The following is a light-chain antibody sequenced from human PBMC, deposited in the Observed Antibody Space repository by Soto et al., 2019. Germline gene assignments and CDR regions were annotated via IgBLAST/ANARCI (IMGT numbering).Light chain of an antibody. J-gene: IGKJ2*01. CDR2: SAS. Sequence: DIQMTQSPSSLSASVGDRVTITCRASQTLSSYLNWYQQKAGAAPKLLIYSASTLQSGVPSRFSGSGFGTEYTLTISSLQPADFAVYYCQQTFRTPHTFGQGTKLYIK. CDR1: QTLSSY. V-gene: IGKV1-39*01. CDR3: QQTFRTPHT.